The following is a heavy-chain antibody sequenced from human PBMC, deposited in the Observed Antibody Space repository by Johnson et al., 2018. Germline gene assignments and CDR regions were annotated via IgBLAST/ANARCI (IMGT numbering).Heavy chain of an antibody. CDR3: ATYSSKFCPSGASSWWYFDS. J-gene: IGHJ2*01. Sequence: QVQLLESGGGVVQPGGSLRLSCAASGFTFSKYRIQWVRQAPGKGLGCVAVKSYYGSIKYSLHSVKGRFTISRDIFKNTLYLQMNSLPAEDTAVYYCATYSSKFCPSGASSWWYFDSWGRGTLVTVSS. D-gene: IGHD2-2*01. CDR2: KSYYGSIK. CDR1: GFTFSKYR. V-gene: IGHV3-30*03.